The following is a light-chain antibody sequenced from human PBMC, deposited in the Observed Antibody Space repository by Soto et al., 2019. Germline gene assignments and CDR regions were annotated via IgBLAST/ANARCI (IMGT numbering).Light chain of an antibody. CDR3: SSYTSTTNIYV. CDR2: EVK. CDR1: RSDVGSYAY. Sequence: QSALTQPASVSGSPGQSITISCTGSRSDVGSYAYVSWYQQYPGKAPKVIIYEVKYRPSGISDRFSASKSGNTASLTISGLPAEDEAEYFFSSYTSTTNIYVFGSGTKLTVL. J-gene: IGLJ1*01. V-gene: IGLV2-14*01.